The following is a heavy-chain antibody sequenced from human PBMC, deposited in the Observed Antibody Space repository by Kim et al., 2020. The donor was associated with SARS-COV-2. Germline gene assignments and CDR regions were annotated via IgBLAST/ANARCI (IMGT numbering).Heavy chain of an antibody. CDR2: MSDDGSNT. D-gene: IGHD5-12*01. CDR1: GFTFSSYA. CDR3: ARVRVYSGYTYGPYYFDY. Sequence: GGSLRLSCAASGFTFSSYAMHWVRQTPDKGLEWVAVMSDDGSNTYYADSVKGRLTISRDNSKNTLYLQMNSLRAEDTAVYYCARVRVYSGYTYGPYYFDYWGHGTLITVSS. J-gene: IGHJ4*01. V-gene: IGHV3-30*04.